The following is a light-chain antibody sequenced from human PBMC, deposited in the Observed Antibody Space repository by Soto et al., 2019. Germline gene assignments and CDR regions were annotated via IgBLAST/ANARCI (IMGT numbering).Light chain of an antibody. CDR2: EVS. V-gene: IGLV2-8*01. J-gene: IGLJ2*01. CDR1: SRDVGGYNY. CDR3: SSYAGSNTVV. Sequence: QSALSQPPSASGSPGQSVTISCTGTSRDVGGYNYVSWYQQHPGKAPKLMIYEVSKRPSGVPDRFSGSKSGNTASLTVSGLQADYYSDYYCSSYAGSNTVVFGEGTKVTVL.